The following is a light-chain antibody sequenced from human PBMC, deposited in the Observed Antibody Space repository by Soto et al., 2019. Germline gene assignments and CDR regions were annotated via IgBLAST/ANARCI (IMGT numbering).Light chain of an antibody. Sequence: DNQMTQSPSSLSASVGDRVTITWRASRSVDLELDWYQQKPGKAPKLLIYAASSLQSGVSSRFSGSGSATEFTLTISSLQPDDFGTYYCQECNSYTGTFGPGTKVDIK. CDR1: RSVDLE. V-gene: IGKV1-5*01. CDR2: AAS. CDR3: QECNSYTGT. J-gene: IGKJ1*01.